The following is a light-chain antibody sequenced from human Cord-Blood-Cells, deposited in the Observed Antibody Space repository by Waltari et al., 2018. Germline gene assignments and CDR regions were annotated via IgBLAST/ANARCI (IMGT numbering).Light chain of an antibody. Sequence: DIQMTQSPSTLSASVGARVTITGRASQSISSWLAWYQQKPGKAPKLLIYDASSLESGVLSRFSGSGSGTEFTLTISSLQPDDFATYYCQQYNSYPYTFGQGTKLEIK. V-gene: IGKV1-5*01. CDR2: DAS. J-gene: IGKJ2*01. CDR1: QSISSW. CDR3: QQYNSYPYT.